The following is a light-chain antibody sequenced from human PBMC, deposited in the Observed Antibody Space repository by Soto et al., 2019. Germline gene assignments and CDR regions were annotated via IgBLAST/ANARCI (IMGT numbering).Light chain of an antibody. J-gene: IGKJ2*01. Sequence: EIVLTQSPGTLSLSPGERATLSCRASQSVSSSYLAWYQQKPGQAPRLLIYGTSSRATGIPDRFSGSGSGTDFPLTISRLEPEDFAVYYCQQYPGYTFGQGTKLEIK. CDR2: GTS. CDR3: QQYPGYT. CDR1: QSVSSSY. V-gene: IGKV3-20*01.